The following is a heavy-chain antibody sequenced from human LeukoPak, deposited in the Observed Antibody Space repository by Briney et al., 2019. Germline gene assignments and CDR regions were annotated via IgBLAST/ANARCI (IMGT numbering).Heavy chain of an antibody. D-gene: IGHD6-6*01. J-gene: IGHJ4*02. CDR1: GFTFTNYG. CDR3: ARGGAARPDY. CDR2: ISGSGSSI. Sequence: GGSLRLSCEASGFTFTNYGMNWVRQAPGRGLKWLSYISGSGSSIYYADSVKGRFTISRDNSKNSLFLQMNSLRAEDTALYYCARGGAARPDYWGQGTLVTVSS. V-gene: IGHV3-48*01.